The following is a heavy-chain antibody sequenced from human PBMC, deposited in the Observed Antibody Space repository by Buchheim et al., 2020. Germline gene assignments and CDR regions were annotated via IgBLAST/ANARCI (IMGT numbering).Heavy chain of an antibody. CDR3: ARDRYSNSVFDY. Sequence: QVQLVESGGGVVQPGRSLRLSCAASGFTFSSYGMHWVRQAPGKGLEWVAVISYDGSNKYYADSVKGRFTISRDNSKNTLYLQMNSLRAEDTAVYYCARDRYSNSVFDYWGQGTL. J-gene: IGHJ4*02. CDR1: GFTFSSYG. D-gene: IGHD4-11*01. V-gene: IGHV3-30*03. CDR2: ISYDGSNK.